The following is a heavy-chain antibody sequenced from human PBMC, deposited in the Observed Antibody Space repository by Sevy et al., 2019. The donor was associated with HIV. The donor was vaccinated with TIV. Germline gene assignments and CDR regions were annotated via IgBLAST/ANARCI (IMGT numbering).Heavy chain of an antibody. V-gene: IGHV1-46*01. CDR1: GYTFTNYY. CDR3: AGGEGGSWSFDY. J-gene: IGHJ4*02. Sequence: ASVKVSCKASGYTFTNYYMHWARQPPGQGFEWMGVINLSDENPVYAQNFKGRVTMTRDTSTSTVNMELKNLRSEDTAVYYCAGGEGGSWSFDYWGQGTLVTVSS. D-gene: IGHD6-13*01. CDR2: INLSDENP.